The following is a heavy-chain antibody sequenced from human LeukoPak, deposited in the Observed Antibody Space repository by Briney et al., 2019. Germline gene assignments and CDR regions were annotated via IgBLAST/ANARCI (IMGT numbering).Heavy chain of an antibody. J-gene: IGHJ4*02. CDR3: ARYHYGSNYFDY. V-gene: IGHV3-23*01. CDR2: ISGSGGST. Sequence: GGSLRLSCAASGFTFSSYAMSWVRQAPGKGLEWVSAISGSGGSTYYADSVKGRFTISRDSSKNTLYLQMNSLRAEDTAVYYCARYHYGSNYFDYWGQGTLVTVSS. D-gene: IGHD3-10*01. CDR1: GFTFSSYA.